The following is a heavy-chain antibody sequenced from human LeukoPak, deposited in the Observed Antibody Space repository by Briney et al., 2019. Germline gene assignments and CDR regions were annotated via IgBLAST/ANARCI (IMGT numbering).Heavy chain of an antibody. Sequence: GGSLRLSCAASGFTFSSYAMHWVRQAPGKGLEWVAVISYDGSNKYYADSMKGRFTISRDNSKNTLYLQMNSLRAEDTAVYYCARDGRAAAGPYGHWFDPWGQGTLVTVSS. V-gene: IGHV3-30-3*01. CDR1: GFTFSSYA. D-gene: IGHD6-13*01. J-gene: IGHJ5*02. CDR3: ARDGRAAAGPYGHWFDP. CDR2: ISYDGSNK.